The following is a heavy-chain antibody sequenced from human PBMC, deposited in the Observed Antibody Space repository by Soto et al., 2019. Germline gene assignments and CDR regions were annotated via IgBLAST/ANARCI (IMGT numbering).Heavy chain of an antibody. CDR3: VVRGDYGSRFDY. J-gene: IGHJ4*02. V-gene: IGHV4-31*03. D-gene: IGHD4-17*01. CDR2: IDYSGST. Sequence: QVQLQESGPGLVKPSQTLSLTCTVSGGSISSGGYYWSWIRQHPGKGLEWIGYIDYSGSTYYNPSLKSRVTISVDTSKNQFSLKLSSVTAADTAVYYCVVRGDYGSRFDYWGQGTLVTVSS. CDR1: GGSISSGGYY.